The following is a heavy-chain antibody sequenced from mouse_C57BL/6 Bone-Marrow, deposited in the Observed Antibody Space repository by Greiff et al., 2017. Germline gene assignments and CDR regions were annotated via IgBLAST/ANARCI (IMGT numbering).Heavy chain of an antibody. D-gene: IGHD2-3*01. CDR3: AREGDGYSYYAMDY. CDR2: IYYSGTI. J-gene: IGHJ4*01. Sequence: VKLQESGPGLVKPSQTVFLTCTVTGISITTGNYRWSWIRQFPGNKLEWIGYIYYSGTITYNPSLTSRTTITRDTPKNQFFLEMNSLTAEDTATYYCAREGDGYSYYAMDYWGQGTSVTVSS. V-gene: IGHV3-5*01. CDR1: GISITTGNYR.